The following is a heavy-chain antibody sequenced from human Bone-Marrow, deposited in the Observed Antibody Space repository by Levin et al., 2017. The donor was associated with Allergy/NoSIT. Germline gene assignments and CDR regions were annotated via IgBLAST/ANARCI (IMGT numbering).Heavy chain of an antibody. Sequence: GGSLRLSCAASGFTFSSYGMHWVRQAPGKGLEWVAVIWYDGSNKYYADSVKGRFTISRDNSKNTLYLQMNSLRAEDTAVYYCARVRRGPTVTTGYYYYGMDVWGQGTTVTVSS. CDR1: GFTFSSYG. CDR2: IWYDGSNK. CDR3: ARVRRGPTVTTGYYYYGMDV. D-gene: IGHD4-11*01. J-gene: IGHJ6*02. V-gene: IGHV3-33*01.